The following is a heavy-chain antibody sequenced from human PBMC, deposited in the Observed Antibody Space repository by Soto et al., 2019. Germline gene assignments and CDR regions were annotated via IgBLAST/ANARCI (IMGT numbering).Heavy chain of an antibody. CDR1: GGSISSYY. CDR2: IYYSGST. D-gene: IGHD3-3*01. Sequence: SETLSLTCTVSGGSISSYYWSWIRQPPGKGLEWIGYIYYSGSTNYNPSLKSRVTISVDTSKNQFSLKLSSVTAADTAVYYCARDRGFRFLGGPNYYYYGMDVGGQGTTVTVSS. CDR3: ARDRGFRFLGGPNYYYYGMDV. J-gene: IGHJ6*02. V-gene: IGHV4-59*01.